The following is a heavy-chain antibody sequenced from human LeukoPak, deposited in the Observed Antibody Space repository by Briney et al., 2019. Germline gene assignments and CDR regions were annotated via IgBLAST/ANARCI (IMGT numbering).Heavy chain of an antibody. D-gene: IGHD3-22*01. Sequence: ASVKVSCKASGYTFTSYGISWVRQAPGQGLEWMGCISAYNGNTNYAQKLQGRVTMTTDTSTSTAYMELRSLRSDDTAVYYCARDRYYDSSGYIDYWGQGTLVTVSS. CDR2: ISAYNGNT. CDR1: GYTFTSYG. CDR3: ARDRYYDSSGYIDY. V-gene: IGHV1-18*01. J-gene: IGHJ4*02.